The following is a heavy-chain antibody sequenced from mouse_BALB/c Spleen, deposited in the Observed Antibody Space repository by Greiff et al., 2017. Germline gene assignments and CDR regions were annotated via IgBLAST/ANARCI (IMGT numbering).Heavy chain of an antibody. CDR3: ARGVITTVVVFDY. Sequence: QVHVKQSGAELVKPGASVKISCTASGYAFSSYWMNWAKQRPGQGLEWIGQIYPGDGDTNYNGKFKGKATLTADKSSSTAYMQLSSLTSEDSAVYSCARGVITTVVVFDYWGQGTSLTVSS. J-gene: IGHJ2*02. CDR1: GYAFSSYW. D-gene: IGHD1-1*01. V-gene: IGHV1-80*01. CDR2: IYPGDGDT.